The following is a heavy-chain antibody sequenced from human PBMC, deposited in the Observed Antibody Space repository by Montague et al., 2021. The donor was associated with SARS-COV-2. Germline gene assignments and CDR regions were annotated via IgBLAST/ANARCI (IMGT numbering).Heavy chain of an antibody. V-gene: IGHV4-4*02. D-gene: IGHD2/OR15-2a*01. CDR2: IYHSGTT. J-gene: IGHJ4*02. Sequence: SETLSLTCAVSGGSISSPNWWSWVRQSPVKGLELIGEIYHSGTTNSNPSLKSRVTISIDNSKNQFSLKLTSVTAADTAVYFCARVNKVDYYFEYWGQGALVTVSS. CDR3: ARVNKVDYYFEY. CDR1: GGSISSPNW.